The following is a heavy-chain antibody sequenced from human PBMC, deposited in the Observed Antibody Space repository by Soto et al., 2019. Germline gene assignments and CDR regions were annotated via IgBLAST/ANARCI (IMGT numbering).Heavy chain of an antibody. V-gene: IGHV4-4*02. J-gene: IGHJ4*02. CDR2: IYHSGST. CDR1: GGSISSSNW. CDR3: ARERPTVTTGDFDY. D-gene: IGHD4-17*01. Sequence: QVQLQESGPGLVKPSVPLSLTCAVSGGSISSSNWWSWVRQPPGQGLGWMGEIYHSGSTNYNPSLKGRVTISVDTSKNQFSLKLSSVTAADTAVYYCARERPTVTTGDFDYWGQGTLVTVSS.